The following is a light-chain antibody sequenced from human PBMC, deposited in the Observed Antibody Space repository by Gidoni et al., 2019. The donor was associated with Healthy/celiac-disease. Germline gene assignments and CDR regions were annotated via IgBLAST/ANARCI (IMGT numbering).Light chain of an antibody. V-gene: IGLV3-27*01. Sequence: SYELTQPSSVSVSPGQTARNTCSGDVLAKKYARWIQQKPGQAPVLVIYKDSERPSGIPERFSGSSSGTTVTLTISGAQVEDEADYYCYSAADNKGVFGGGTKLTVL. CDR3: YSAADNKGV. J-gene: IGLJ3*02. CDR2: KDS. CDR1: VLAKKY.